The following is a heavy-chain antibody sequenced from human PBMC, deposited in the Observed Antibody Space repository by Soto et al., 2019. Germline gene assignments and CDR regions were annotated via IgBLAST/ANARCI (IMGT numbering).Heavy chain of an antibody. CDR2: ISYDGATK. Sequence: QVQLVESGGGVVQPGASLRLSCEVSGLTFNTSGMHWVRQAPGKGLEWLAVISYDGATKYYGDTVKGRFTISRDNSKNSMFLHMGRLRAEDAAMYYCATRARVPSDLFCGMDVWGLVTTVTVSS. V-gene: IGHV3-30*03. D-gene: IGHD2-21*01. CDR1: GLTFNTSG. J-gene: IGHJ6*02. CDR3: ATRARVPSDLFCGMDV.